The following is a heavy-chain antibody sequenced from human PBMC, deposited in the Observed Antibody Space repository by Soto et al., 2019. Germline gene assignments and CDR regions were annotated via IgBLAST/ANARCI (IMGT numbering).Heavy chain of an antibody. Sequence: QVPLQESGPGLVKPSETLSLTCNVSGGFVGSGNYHWSWIRQSPGKGLEWIGDIFYGGATNYNPSLXRRVTISADTSKKRFSLILTSVTAADTAVYYCARESYGDFVYWGQGTLVIVS. CDR1: GGFVGSGNYH. CDR3: ARESYGDFVY. V-gene: IGHV4-61*03. D-gene: IGHD4-17*01. CDR2: IFYGGAT. J-gene: IGHJ4*02.